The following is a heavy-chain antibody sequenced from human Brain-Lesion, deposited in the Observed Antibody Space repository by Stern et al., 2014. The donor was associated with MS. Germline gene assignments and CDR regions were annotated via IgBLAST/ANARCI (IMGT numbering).Heavy chain of an antibody. J-gene: IGHJ4*02. CDR1: GFTFDDYA. V-gene: IGHV3-9*01. CDR3: ARDITGSSAYFAY. D-gene: IGHD1-14*01. Sequence: EVHLEESGGDLVQPGRSLRLSCAAFGFTFDDYAMHWVRQAPGKGLEWVAGISWNSGTIGYADSVKGRFTTSRDNAYSSLYLQMNSLRPEDTALYYCARDITGSSAYFAYWGQGTLVTVSS. CDR2: ISWNSGTI.